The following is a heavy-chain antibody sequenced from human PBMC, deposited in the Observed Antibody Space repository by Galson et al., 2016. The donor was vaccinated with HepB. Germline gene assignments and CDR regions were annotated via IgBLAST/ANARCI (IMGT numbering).Heavy chain of an antibody. J-gene: IGHJ6*02. Sequence: SLRLSCAASGITFSNYGMNWVRQAPGKGLEWISYISGKETTIYYADSVKGRFTVSRDNARNSLYLQMNSLRDEDTAVYYCVRDRLLPYNGDNYYYPMDAWGQGTTVTVSS. CDR2: ISGKETTI. V-gene: IGHV3-48*02. D-gene: IGHD3-9*01. CDR1: GITFSNYG. CDR3: VRDRLLPYNGDNYYYPMDA.